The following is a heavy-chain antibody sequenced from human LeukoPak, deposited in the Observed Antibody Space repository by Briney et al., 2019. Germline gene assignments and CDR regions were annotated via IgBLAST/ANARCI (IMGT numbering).Heavy chain of an antibody. CDR2: IYYSGST. V-gene: IGHV4-30-4*01. CDR3: ASETPEGGGMDV. J-gene: IGHJ6*02. CDR1: GGSISSGDYY. Sequence: PSETLSLTCTVSGGSISSGDYYWGWIRQPPGKGLEGIGYIYYSGSTYYNPSLKSRVTISVDTSKNQFSLKLSSVTAADTAVYYCASETPEGGGMDVWGQGTTVTVSS. D-gene: IGHD4-23*01.